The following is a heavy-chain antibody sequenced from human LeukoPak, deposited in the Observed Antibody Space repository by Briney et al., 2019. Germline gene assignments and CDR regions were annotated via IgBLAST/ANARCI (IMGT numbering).Heavy chain of an antibody. CDR1: GGSISSGGYY. D-gene: IGHD2-15*01. CDR2: IYYSGNT. CDR3: ATPNCSGGSCYPSDFDY. V-gene: IGHV4-31*03. Sequence: SQTLSLTCTVSGGSISSGGYYWSWIRQHPGKGLEWVGSIYYSGNTYYNPSLKSRLTMSLATSKNQFSLKLSSVTAADTAVYYCATPNCSGGSCYPSDFDYWGQGTLVTVSS. J-gene: IGHJ4*02.